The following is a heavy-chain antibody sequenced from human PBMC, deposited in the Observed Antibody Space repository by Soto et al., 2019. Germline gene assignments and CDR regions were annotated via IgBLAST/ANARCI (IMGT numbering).Heavy chain of an antibody. J-gene: IGHJ4*02. V-gene: IGHV3-21*01. CDR1: GFTFSSYI. D-gene: IGHD3-22*01. Sequence: PGGSLRLSCAASGFTFSSYIMNWVRQAPGKGLEWVSSISSSSSYIYYADSVKGRFTISRDNAKNSLYLQMNSLRAEDTAVYYCARSPHYYDSSGYLDYWGQGTLVTVSS. CDR3: ARSPHYYDSSGYLDY. CDR2: ISSSSSYI.